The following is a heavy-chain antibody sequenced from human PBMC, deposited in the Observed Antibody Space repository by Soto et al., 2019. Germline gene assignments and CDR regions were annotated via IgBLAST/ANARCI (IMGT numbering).Heavy chain of an antibody. V-gene: IGHV2-5*02. J-gene: IGHJ4*02. CDR3: AHSLDDFWPTSPHFDY. Sequence: QITLKESGPPLVKPTQTLTLTCTFSGFSLSTSGVGVGWIRQPPGKALEWLALIYWDDDKRYSPSLKSRLTITKDTSKNQVVLTMTNMDPVDTATYYCAHSLDDFWPTSPHFDYWGQGTLVTVSS. CDR1: GFSLSTSGVG. D-gene: IGHD3-3*01. CDR2: IYWDDDK.